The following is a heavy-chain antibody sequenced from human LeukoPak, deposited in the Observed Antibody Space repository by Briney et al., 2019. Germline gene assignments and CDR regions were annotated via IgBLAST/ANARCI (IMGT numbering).Heavy chain of an antibody. J-gene: IGHJ4*02. CDR3: AKDEGYCSSTSCYKAFDY. Sequence: GGSLRLSCAASGFTFSSYGMHWVRQAPGKGLEWVAVISYDGSNKYYADSVKGRFTISRDNSKNTLYLQMNSLRAEDTAVYYCAKDEGYCSSTSCYKAFDYWGQGTLVTVSS. V-gene: IGHV3-30*18. CDR2: ISYDGSNK. CDR1: GFTFSSYG. D-gene: IGHD2-2*02.